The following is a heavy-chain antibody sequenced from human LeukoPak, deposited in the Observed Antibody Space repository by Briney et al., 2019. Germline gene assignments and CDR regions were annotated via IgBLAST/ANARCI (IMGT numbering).Heavy chain of an antibody. Sequence: GGSLRLSCAASGFTFSSYSMNWVRQAPGKGLEWVSYISSSSSTIYYADSVKGRFTISRDNAKNSLYLQMNSLRAEDTAVYYCARDAGGYSNYVKWFDPWGQRTLVTVSS. V-gene: IGHV3-48*01. CDR1: GFTFSSYS. CDR2: ISSSSSTI. D-gene: IGHD4-11*01. J-gene: IGHJ5*02. CDR3: ARDAGGYSNYVKWFDP.